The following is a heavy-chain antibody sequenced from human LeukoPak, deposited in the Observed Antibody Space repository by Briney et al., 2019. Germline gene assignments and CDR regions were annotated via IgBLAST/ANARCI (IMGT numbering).Heavy chain of an antibody. CDR2: SSHSDSHT. Sequence: GESLKISCKGSGYSFTCYWIGWVRQMPGKGLEWMWISSHSDSHTRYSPSFQGQVTISAATSISTAFLQWSSLTAATTAKYYWAKLSAHFDYWGQGTPVTVSS. J-gene: IGHJ4*02. CDR1: GYSFTCYW. D-gene: IGHD1-26*01. V-gene: IGHV5-51*01. CDR3: AKLSAHFDY.